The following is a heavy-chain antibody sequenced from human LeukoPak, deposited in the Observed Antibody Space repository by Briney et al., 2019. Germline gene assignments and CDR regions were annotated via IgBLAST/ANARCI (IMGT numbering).Heavy chain of an antibody. CDR2: ISMSSTYI. CDR3: TRAPDSSGWYTVDF. J-gene: IGHJ4*02. Sequence: GGSLRLSCAASGFTFSSNAMNWVRQAPGKGLEWVSSISMSSTYICYADSVKGRFTISRDNAKNSLYLQMDSLRDEDTAVYYCTRAPDSSGWYTVDFWGQGTLVTVSS. CDR1: GFTFSSNA. V-gene: IGHV3-21*01. D-gene: IGHD6-19*01.